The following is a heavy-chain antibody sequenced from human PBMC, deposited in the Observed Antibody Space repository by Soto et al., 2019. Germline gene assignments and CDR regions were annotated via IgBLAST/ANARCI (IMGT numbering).Heavy chain of an antibody. V-gene: IGHV3-23*01. Sequence: GGSLRLSCAASGFTFSSYAMSWVRQAPGKGLEWVSAISGSGGSTYYADSVKGRFTISRDNSKNTLYLQMNSLRVEDTAVYYCAKFSAKYYYYGMDVWGQGTTVTV. CDR2: ISGSGGST. D-gene: IGHD6-19*01. CDR1: GFTFSSYA. CDR3: AKFSAKYYYYGMDV. J-gene: IGHJ6*02.